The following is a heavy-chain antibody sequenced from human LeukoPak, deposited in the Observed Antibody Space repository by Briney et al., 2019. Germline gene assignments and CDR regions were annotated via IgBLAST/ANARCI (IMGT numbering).Heavy chain of an antibody. J-gene: IGHJ4*02. Sequence: GGSLRLSCAASGFIFSDYSMCWIRQAPGKGLEWVSYINIDSITVNYADSVKGRFTISRDNAKNSLYLQMNSLRAEDTAVYYCSTAKFDNWGQGTLVTVSS. CDR1: GFIFSDYS. CDR3: STAKFDN. V-gene: IGHV3-11*04. CDR2: INIDSITV.